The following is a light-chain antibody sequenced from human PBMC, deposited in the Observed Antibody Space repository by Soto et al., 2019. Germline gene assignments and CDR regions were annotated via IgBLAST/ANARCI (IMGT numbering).Light chain of an antibody. V-gene: IGLV2-14*01. CDR2: DVN. J-gene: IGLJ2*01. CDR1: SSDVGGYDF. Sequence: QSALTQPASVSGSPGQSIAISCTGTSSDVGGYDFVSWYQQHPGKAPKVMIYDVNNRPSGVSNRFSGSKSGNTASLTISGLQAEDEADYYCSSYTTSRSVVFGGGTKVTVL. CDR3: SSYTTSRSVV.